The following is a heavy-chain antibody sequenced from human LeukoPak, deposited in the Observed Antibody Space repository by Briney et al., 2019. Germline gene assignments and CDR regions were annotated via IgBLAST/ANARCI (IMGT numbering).Heavy chain of an antibody. CDR3: TRDSGLTGYDLLDY. J-gene: IGHJ4*02. D-gene: IGHD5-12*01. Sequence: GGSLRLSCAASGFPFSTYWITWVRQAPGKGLEWVANIKNDGSEKYYVDSVKGRFTIPRDNAENSLFLQMNSLRVEDTAIYYCTRDSGLTGYDLLDYWGQGTLVTVSS. V-gene: IGHV3-7*01. CDR2: IKNDGSEK. CDR1: GFPFSTYW.